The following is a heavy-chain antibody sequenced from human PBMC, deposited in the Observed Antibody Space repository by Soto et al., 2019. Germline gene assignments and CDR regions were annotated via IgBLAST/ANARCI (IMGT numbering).Heavy chain of an antibody. J-gene: IGHJ5*02. CDR3: ARDPSVYYASSGYYGGAWFDP. Sequence: ASVKVSCKASGYTFTGYYMHWVRQAPGQGLEWMGWINPNSGGTNYAQKFQGWVTMTRDTSISTAYMELSRLRSDDTAVYYCARDPSVYYASSGYYGGAWFDPWGQGTLVTVSS. CDR1: GYTFTGYY. V-gene: IGHV1-2*04. D-gene: IGHD3-22*01. CDR2: INPNSGGT.